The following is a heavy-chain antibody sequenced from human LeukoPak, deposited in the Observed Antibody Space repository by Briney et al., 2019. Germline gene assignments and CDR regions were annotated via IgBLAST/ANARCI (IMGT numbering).Heavy chain of an antibody. CDR3: ARGRSGASAYRNKYYYDSSGYYRY. D-gene: IGHD3-22*01. CDR1: GYTFTSYY. V-gene: IGHV1-46*01. Sequence: ASVKVSCKASGYTFTSYYMHWVRQAPGQGLEWMGIINPRGGSTSYAQKFQGRVAMTRDTSTSTVYMELSSLRSEDTAVYYCARGRSGASAYRNKYYYDSSGYYRYWGQGTLVTVSS. J-gene: IGHJ4*02. CDR2: INPRGGST.